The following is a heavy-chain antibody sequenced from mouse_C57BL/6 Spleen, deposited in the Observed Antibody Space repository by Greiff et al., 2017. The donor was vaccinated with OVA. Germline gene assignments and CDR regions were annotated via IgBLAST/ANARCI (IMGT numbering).Heavy chain of an antibody. CDR2: IDPETGGT. CDR1: GYTFTDYE. J-gene: IGHJ3*01. Sequence: VQLQQSGAGLVRPGASVTLSCKASGYTFTDYEMHWVRQTPVHGLGWIGAIDPETGGTAYNQKFKGKAILTADKASSKAYIVLRALTSEDSAVYYCTRGFAYWGQGTLVTVSA. CDR3: TRGFAY. V-gene: IGHV1-15*01.